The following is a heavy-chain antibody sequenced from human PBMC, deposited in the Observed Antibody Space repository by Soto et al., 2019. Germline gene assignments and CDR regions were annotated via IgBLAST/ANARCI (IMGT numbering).Heavy chain of an antibody. CDR2: IYNSGST. V-gene: IGHV4-59*01. D-gene: IGHD5-12*01. Sequence: QVQLQESGPGLVKPSETLSLTCTVSGGSISSYYWSWIRQPPGKGLEWIGYIYNSGSTNYNPSLKSRVTISVDTSKNQFSLKLSSVTAADTAVYYCARDIPYSGYGTFDYWGQGTLVTVS. J-gene: IGHJ4*02. CDR1: GGSISSYY. CDR3: ARDIPYSGYGTFDY.